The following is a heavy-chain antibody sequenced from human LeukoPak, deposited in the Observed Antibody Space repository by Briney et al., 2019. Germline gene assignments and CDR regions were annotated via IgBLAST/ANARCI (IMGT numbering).Heavy chain of an antibody. D-gene: IGHD3-10*01. V-gene: IGHV3-23*01. CDR1: GFTFSSYA. CDR3: AKAVWFGGFDYYFFGLDV. CDR2: ISGSGGDT. J-gene: IGHJ6*02. Sequence: GGSLRLSCAAFGFTFSSYAMGWVRQAPGKGLEWVSAISGSGGDTYYADSVKGRFTFPRDNSKNTLYLQMNSLRPEDTALYYCAKAVWFGGFDYYFFGLDVWGQGTTVTVSS.